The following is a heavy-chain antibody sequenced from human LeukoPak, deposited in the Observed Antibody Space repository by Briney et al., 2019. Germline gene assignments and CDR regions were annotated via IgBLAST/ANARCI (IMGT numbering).Heavy chain of an antibody. V-gene: IGHV1-2*02. CDR1: GYTFTGYY. CDR3: AAGYSSSWSSFDY. J-gene: IGHJ4*02. CDR2: INPNSGGT. D-gene: IGHD6-13*01. Sequence: ASVKVSCKASGYTFTGYYMLWVRQAPGQGLEWMGWINPNSGGTNYAQKFQGRVTMTRDTSISTAYMELSRLRSDDTAVYYCAAGYSSSWSSFDYWGQGTLVTVSS.